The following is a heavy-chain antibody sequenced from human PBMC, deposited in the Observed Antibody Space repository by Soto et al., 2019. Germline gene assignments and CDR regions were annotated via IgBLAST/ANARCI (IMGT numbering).Heavy chain of an antibody. J-gene: IGHJ6*02. V-gene: IGHV3-15*07. CDR1: GVPISNAW. CDR2: IKTKTEGGPT. Sequence: GGSLRLSCAASGVPISNAWMNWVRQAPGKGLEWVGRIKTKTEGGPTDYAAAVKGRFTVSRDDSKNTLYLQMNSLKTEDTAVYYCTTGSVEGVWGQGTTVTVSS. D-gene: IGHD2-15*01. CDR3: TTGSVEGV.